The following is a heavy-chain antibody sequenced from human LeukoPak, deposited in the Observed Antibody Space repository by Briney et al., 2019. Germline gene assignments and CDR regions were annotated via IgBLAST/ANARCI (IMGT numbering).Heavy chain of an antibody. D-gene: IGHD6-13*01. J-gene: IGHJ3*02. CDR1: GGSFSGYY. CDR2: INHSGST. V-gene: IGHV4-34*01. CDR3: ARFPPHSGAAAAGTLYHRGAFDI. Sequence: SETLSLTCAVYGGSFSGYYWSWIRQPPGKGLEWIGEINHSGSTNYNPSLKSRVTISVDTSKNQFSLKLSSVTAADTAVYYCARFPPHSGAAAAGTLYHRGAFDIWGQGTMVTVSS.